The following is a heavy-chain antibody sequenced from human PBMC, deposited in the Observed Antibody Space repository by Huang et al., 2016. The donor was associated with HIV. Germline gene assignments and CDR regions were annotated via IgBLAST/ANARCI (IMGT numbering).Heavy chain of an antibody. CDR2: ISFDGLNK. J-gene: IGHJ4*02. V-gene: IGHV3-30*14. Sequence: QVQLVESGGGVVQPGRSLRLSCAVSGFTFRDHPMHWVRQAPGKGLEWVAVISFDGLNKFYADFVSGRFTISRDNSKNILYLQLNSLTPADTSIYYCARDTTTVAGLDFWGQGALVTVSS. CDR3: ARDTTTVAGLDF. CDR1: GFTFRDHP. D-gene: IGHD6-19*01.